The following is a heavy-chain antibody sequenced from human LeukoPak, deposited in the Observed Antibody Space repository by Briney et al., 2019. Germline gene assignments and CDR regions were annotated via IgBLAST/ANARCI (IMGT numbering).Heavy chain of an antibody. J-gene: IGHJ4*02. CDR2: IYTSGST. D-gene: IGHD6-13*01. CDR1: GGSISSYY. Sequence: KASETLSLTCTVSGGSISSYYWSWIRQPAGKGLEWIGRIYTSGSTNYNPSLKSRVSMSVDTSKNQFSLKLSSVTAADTAVYYCAGYSSSWAFDYWGQGTLVTVSS. CDR3: AGYSSSWAFDY. V-gene: IGHV4-4*07.